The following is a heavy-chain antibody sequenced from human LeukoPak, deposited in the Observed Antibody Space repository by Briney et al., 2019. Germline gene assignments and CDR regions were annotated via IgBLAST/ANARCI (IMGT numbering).Heavy chain of an antibody. CDR1: GYTFTSYG. J-gene: IGHJ3*02. CDR2: INPNSGGT. CDR3: ARSDCSSTSCSDAFDI. V-gene: IGHV1-2*02. D-gene: IGHD2-2*01. Sequence: ASVKVSCKASGYTFTSYGISWVRQAPGQGLEWMGWINPNSGGTNYAQKFQGRVTMTRDTSISTAYMELSRLRSDDTAVYYCARSDCSSTSCSDAFDIWGQGTMVTVSS.